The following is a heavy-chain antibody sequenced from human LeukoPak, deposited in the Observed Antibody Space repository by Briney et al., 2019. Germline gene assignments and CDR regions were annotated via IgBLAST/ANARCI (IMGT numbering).Heavy chain of an antibody. CDR2: IYHSGST. J-gene: IGHJ4*02. CDR3: AGYYGSGSPTFDY. D-gene: IGHD3-10*01. Sequence: SETPSLTCTVSGGSISSYYWSWIRQPPGKGLEWIGSIYHSGSTYYNPSLKSRVTISVDTSKNQFSLKLSSVTAADTAVYYCAGYYGSGSPTFDYWGQGTLVTVSS. CDR1: GGSISSYY. V-gene: IGHV4-59*04.